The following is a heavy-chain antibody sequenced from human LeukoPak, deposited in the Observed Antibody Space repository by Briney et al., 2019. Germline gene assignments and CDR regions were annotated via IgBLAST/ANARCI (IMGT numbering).Heavy chain of an antibody. D-gene: IGHD3-10*01. CDR2: ISYDGSNK. Sequence: GGSLRLSCAASGFTFSSYAMHWVRQAPGKGLEWVAVISYDGSNKYYADSVKGRFTISRDNSKNTLYLQMNSLRAEDTAVYYCARDTRWFGEPMEWGQGTLVTVSS. J-gene: IGHJ4*02. CDR1: GFTFSSYA. CDR3: ARDTRWFGEPME. V-gene: IGHV3-30-3*01.